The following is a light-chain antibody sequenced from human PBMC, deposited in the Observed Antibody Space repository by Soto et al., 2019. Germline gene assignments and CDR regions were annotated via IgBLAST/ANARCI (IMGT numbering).Light chain of an antibody. Sequence: DIQMTQSPSSLSASVGDRVTITCRASQSISSYLNWYQQKPGKAPTLLIYAASSLQSGVPSRFSGSGSGTDFTLTISSLQPEDFATYYCQQVKSYPRTFGGGTKVEIK. V-gene: IGKV1-39*01. J-gene: IGKJ4*01. CDR3: QQVKSYPRT. CDR1: QSISSY. CDR2: AAS.